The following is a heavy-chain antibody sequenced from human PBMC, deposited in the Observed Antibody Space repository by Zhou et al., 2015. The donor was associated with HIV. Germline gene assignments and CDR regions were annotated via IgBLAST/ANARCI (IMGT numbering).Heavy chain of an antibody. CDR3: ARDRSNSYWYFDL. D-gene: IGHD4-11*01. V-gene: IGHV3-9*01. CDR2: ISWSSNNI. Sequence: EVQLGGVVGGGLVQPGRSLRLSCVASGFTFDDYAMHWVRQAPGKGLEWVSGISWSSNNIGYADSVKGRFTISRDNAKELPVSANEQSESRGHGLDHCARDRSNSYWYFDLWGLAPWSLSPQ. CDR1: GFTFDDYA. J-gene: IGHJ2*01.